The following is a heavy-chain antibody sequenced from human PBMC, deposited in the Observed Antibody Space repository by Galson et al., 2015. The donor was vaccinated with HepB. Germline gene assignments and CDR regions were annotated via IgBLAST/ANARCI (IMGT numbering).Heavy chain of an antibody. CDR1: GDSVSSHSAA. V-gene: IGHV6-1*01. CDR3: AREPLEQWLAYFDY. CDR2: TYYRSKWYN. J-gene: IGHJ4*02. D-gene: IGHD6-19*01. Sequence: CAISGDSVSSHSAAWNWIRQSPSRGLEWLGRTYYRSKWYNDYAVSVKSRITINPDTSKNQFSLQLNSVTPEDTAVYYCAREPLEQWLAYFDYWGQGTLVTVSS.